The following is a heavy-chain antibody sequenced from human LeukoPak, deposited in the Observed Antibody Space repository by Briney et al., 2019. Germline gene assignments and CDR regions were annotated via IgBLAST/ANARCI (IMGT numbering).Heavy chain of an antibody. CDR2: IYDTGRT. V-gene: IGHV3-53*04. Sequence: GGSLRLSCAASGLSVSSNFMSWARQAPGKGLEWVAVIYDTGRTYYADSVMGRFAISRQSSNNTLFLQMNSLRAEDTAVYYCARDQYCGGDCYNAFDIWGQGTVVTVSS. D-gene: IGHD2-21*02. CDR1: GLSVSSNF. J-gene: IGHJ3*02. CDR3: ARDQYCGGDCYNAFDI.